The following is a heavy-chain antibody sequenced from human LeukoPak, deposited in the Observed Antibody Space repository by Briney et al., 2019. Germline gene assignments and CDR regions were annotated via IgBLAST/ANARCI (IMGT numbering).Heavy chain of an antibody. V-gene: IGHV1-2*02. CDR3: ARGGKYYYDSSGSFYYYYMDV. CDR1: GYTFTGYY. CDR2: INPNSGGT. J-gene: IGHJ6*03. D-gene: IGHD3-22*01. Sequence: GASVKVSCKASGYTFTGYYMHWVRQAPGQGLEWMGWINPNSGGTNYAQKFQGRFTMTTDTSTTTAYMELRSLRSDDTAVYYCARGGKYYYDSSGSFYYYYMDVWGKGTTVTISS.